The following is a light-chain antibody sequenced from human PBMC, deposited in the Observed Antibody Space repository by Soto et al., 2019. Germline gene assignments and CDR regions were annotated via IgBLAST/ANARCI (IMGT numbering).Light chain of an antibody. J-gene: IGLJ1*01. CDR2: DVN. V-gene: IGLV2-11*01. Sequence: QSVLTQPRSVSASPGQSVTISCTGTGSNVGGYVSWYQQQPGEAPQLIIYDVNKRPSGVPDRFSGSTSGNTASLSISGLQSEDEADYFCCSYAGANTFVFGSGTKLTVL. CDR3: CSYAGANTFV. CDR1: GSNVGGY.